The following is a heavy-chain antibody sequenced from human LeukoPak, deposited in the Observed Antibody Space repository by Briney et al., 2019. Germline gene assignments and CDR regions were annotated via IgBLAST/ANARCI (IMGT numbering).Heavy chain of an antibody. CDR2: ISAGGGTI. CDR1: GFNFRNYD. CDR3: AKGTRRTTVTTWADY. V-gene: IGHV3-23*01. J-gene: IGHJ4*02. D-gene: IGHD4-17*01. Sequence: GGSLRLSCAASGFNFRNYDMSWVRQAPGKGLEWVSSISAGGGTIYYADSVKGRFTISRDNSKNTLYLQMNSLRAEDTAVYYCAKGTRRTTVTTWADYWGQGTLVTVSS.